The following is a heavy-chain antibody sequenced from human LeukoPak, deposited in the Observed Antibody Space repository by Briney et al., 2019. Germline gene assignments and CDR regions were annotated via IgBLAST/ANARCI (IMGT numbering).Heavy chain of an antibody. CDR3: ARLGYANSWVDS. CDR2: MYHTGST. CDR1: GVSISSHY. Sequence: NPSETLSLTCTVSGVSISSHYWSWIRQPPGKGLEWIGYMYHTGSTNSNPSLKSRVTMSVDTSKNQFSLRLSSMTAADTAVYYCARLGYANSWVDSWGQGSLVTVSS. D-gene: IGHD2-2*01. V-gene: IGHV4-59*11. J-gene: IGHJ5*01.